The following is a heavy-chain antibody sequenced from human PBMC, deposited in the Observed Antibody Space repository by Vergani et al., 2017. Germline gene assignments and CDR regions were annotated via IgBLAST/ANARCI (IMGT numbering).Heavy chain of an antibody. CDR2: IIPMLGIA. J-gene: IGHJ3*02. CDR3: AREARXWVVAAIPKAFDI. CDR1: GGTFSSYT. D-gene: IGHD2-15*01. Sequence: QVQLVQSGAEVKKPGSSVKVSCKASGGTFSSYTISWVRQAPGQGLEWMGKIIPMLGIANYAQKFQGRVTITADKSTSTAYMERSSLRSEDTAVYYCAREARXWVVAAIPKAFDIWGQGTMVTVSS. V-gene: IGHV1-69*08.